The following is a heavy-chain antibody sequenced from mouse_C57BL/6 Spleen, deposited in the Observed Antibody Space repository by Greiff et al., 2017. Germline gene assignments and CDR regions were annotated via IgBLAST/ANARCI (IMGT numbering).Heavy chain of an antibody. CDR1: GYTFTSSW. D-gene: IGHD1-1*01. J-gene: IGHJ4*01. V-gene: IGHV1-53*01. CDR2: INPSNGGT. CDR3: ARPTVVAPYAMDY. Sequence: QVQLQQPGTELVKPGASVKLSCKASGYTFTSSWMHWVKQRPGQGLEWIGNINPSNGGTNYNEKFKSKATLTVDKSSSTAYMQLSSLTSEDSAVYYCARPTVVAPYAMDYWGQGTSVTVSS.